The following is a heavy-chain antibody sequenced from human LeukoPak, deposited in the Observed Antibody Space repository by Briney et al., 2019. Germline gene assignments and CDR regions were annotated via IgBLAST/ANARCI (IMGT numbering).Heavy chain of an antibody. CDR1: GGTFSSYA. D-gene: IGHD3-22*01. Sequence: SVKVSCKASGGTFSSYAISWVRQAPGQGLEWMGGIIPIFGTANYAQKFQGRVTITTDESTSTAYMELSSLRSEDTAVYYCARDRGYYDSSGYSDAFDIWGQGTMVTVSS. J-gene: IGHJ3*02. CDR2: IIPIFGTA. CDR3: ARDRGYYDSSGYSDAFDI. V-gene: IGHV1-69*05.